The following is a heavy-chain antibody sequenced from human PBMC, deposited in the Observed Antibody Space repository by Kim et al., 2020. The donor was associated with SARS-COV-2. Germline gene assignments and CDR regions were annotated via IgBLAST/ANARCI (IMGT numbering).Heavy chain of an antibody. CDR2: FRGGDA. J-gene: IGHJ4*02. V-gene: IGHV3-53*01. CDR3: VRERKY. Sequence: FRGGDAYYANSVKGRFTIDRDSSKNTLYLQMNTLRADDTAVYYCVRERKYWGQGTLVTVSS.